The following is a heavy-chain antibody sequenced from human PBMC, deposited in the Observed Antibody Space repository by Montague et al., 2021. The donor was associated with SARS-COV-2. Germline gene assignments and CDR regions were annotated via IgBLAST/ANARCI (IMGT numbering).Heavy chain of an antibody. J-gene: IGHJ6*02. Sequence: SLSLSCAASGFPFSSYWMSWVRQAPGKGLEWVANIKQDGSEKYYVDSVKGRFTISRDNAKNSLYLQMNSLRAEDTAVYYCARMGSSWYVRYCYYYGMDVWGQGTTVTVSS. CDR2: IKQDGSEK. V-gene: IGHV3-7*01. D-gene: IGHD6-13*01. CDR3: ARMGSSWYVRYCYYYGMDV. CDR1: GFPFSSYW.